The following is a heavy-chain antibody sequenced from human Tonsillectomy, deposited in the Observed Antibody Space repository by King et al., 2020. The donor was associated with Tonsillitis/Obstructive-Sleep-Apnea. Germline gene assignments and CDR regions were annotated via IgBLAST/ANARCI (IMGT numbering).Heavy chain of an antibody. CDR3: ARGLGNIVGNGMDV. D-gene: IGHD2-21*01. CDR1: GFTFSSYV. CDR2: IWYDATNK. J-gene: IGHJ6*02. Sequence: VQLVESGGGVVQPGRSLTLSCEASGFTFSSYVMHWVRQAPGKGLEWVAAIWYDATNKYYVDSVKGRFIISRDNSKKTLYLEMSSLRAEDTAVYYCARGLGNIVGNGMDVWGQGTTVTVSS. V-gene: IGHV3-33*01.